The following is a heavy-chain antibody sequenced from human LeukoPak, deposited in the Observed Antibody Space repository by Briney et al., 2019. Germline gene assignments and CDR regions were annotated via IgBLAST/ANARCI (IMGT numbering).Heavy chain of an antibody. CDR3: ARTHRLRFDP. J-gene: IGHJ5*02. CDR2: IYYSGST. Sequence: SETLSLTCTVSGGSISSYYWSWIRQPPGKGLEWIGYIYYSGSTNYNPSLKSRVTISVDTSKNQFSLKLSSVAAADTAVYYCARTHRLRFDPWGQGTLVTVSS. CDR1: GGSISSYY. V-gene: IGHV4-59*01.